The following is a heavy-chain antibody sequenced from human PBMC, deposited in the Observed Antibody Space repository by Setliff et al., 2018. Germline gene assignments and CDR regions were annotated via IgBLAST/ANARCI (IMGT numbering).Heavy chain of an antibody. Sequence: LFLTCRLSGGSISSGNYYWGLIRQPPGKGLEWVATIYYSGSTYSNPSLKSRLIISVDAPDNQFSVKLSSVTAADTAVYYCARHKSNGSGSYPSLYMDVWGKGIMVTVSS. J-gene: IGHJ6*03. D-gene: IGHD3-10*01. CDR2: IYYSGST. CDR3: ARHKSNGSGSYPSLYMDV. CDR1: GGSISSGNYY. V-gene: IGHV4-39*01.